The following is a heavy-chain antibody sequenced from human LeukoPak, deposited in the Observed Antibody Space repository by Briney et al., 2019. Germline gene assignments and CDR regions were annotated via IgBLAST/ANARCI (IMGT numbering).Heavy chain of an antibody. CDR2: IRYDGSNK. D-gene: IGHD4-17*01. CDR3: AKGRHGDYGPYWYFDL. CDR1: GFTFSSYG. Sequence: GGSQRLSCAASGFTFSSYGMHWVRQAPGKGLEWVAFIRYDGSNKYYADSVKGRFNISRDNSKNTLYLQMNSLRAEDTAVYYCAKGRHGDYGPYWYFDLWGRGTLVTVSS. V-gene: IGHV3-30*02. J-gene: IGHJ2*01.